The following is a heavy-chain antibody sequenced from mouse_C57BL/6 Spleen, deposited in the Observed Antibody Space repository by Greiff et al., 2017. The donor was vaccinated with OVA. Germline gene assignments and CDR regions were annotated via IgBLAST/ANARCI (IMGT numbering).Heavy chain of an antibody. Sequence: VQLQQSGAELVKPGASVKLSCTASGFNIKDYYMHWVKQRTEQGLEWIGRIDPEDGETQYAPKFQGKATITADKSSNTAYLQLISLTSEDTAVYYCARDYYGSSLYAMDYWGQGTSVTVSS. CDR2: IDPEDGET. CDR3: ARDYYGSSLYAMDY. V-gene: IGHV14-2*01. D-gene: IGHD1-1*01. J-gene: IGHJ4*01. CDR1: GFNIKDYY.